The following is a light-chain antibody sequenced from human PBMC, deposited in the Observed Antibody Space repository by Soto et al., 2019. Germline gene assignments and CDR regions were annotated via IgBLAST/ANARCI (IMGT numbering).Light chain of an antibody. CDR1: QDIRTS. J-gene: IGKJ3*01. V-gene: IGKV1-33*01. CDR2: GAS. CDR3: QQYDNLPPFT. Sequence: DIQMTQSPSSLSASVGARVSITCQASQDIRTSLSWFQQKAGRAPKLLIYGASHLETGVPSRFRGSGSGRDFTFTISSLQPEDIATYYCQQYDNLPPFTFGPGTKVDIK.